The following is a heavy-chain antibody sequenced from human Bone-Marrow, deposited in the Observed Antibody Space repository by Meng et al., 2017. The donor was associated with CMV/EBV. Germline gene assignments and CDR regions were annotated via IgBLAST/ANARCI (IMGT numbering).Heavy chain of an antibody. CDR1: GFSFSSYA. CDR3: AKRLVYLSSWYYFDY. J-gene: IGHJ4*02. Sequence: GESLKISCAASGFSFSSYAMSWVRQAPGKGLEWVSGISASGAGTYYADSVKGRFTISRDNSKNTLYLQMNSLRAEDTALYYCAKRLVYLSSWYYFDYWRQGTLVTVSS. V-gene: IGHV3-23*01. D-gene: IGHD6-13*01. CDR2: ISASGAGT.